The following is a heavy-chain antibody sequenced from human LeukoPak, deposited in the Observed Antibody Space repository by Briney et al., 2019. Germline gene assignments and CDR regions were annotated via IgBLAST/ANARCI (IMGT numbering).Heavy chain of an antibody. CDR2: ISHDGSNK. CDR1: GFTFSSYA. V-gene: IGHV3-30*04. J-gene: IGHJ5*02. D-gene: IGHD6-19*01. Sequence: GRSLRLSCAASGFTFSSYAMHWVRQAPGKGLEWVAVISHDGSNKYYADSVKGRFTISRDNSKNTLYLQMNSLRAEDTAVYYCARAKGGIAVAGVWFDPWGQGTLVTVSS. CDR3: ARAKGGIAVAGVWFDP.